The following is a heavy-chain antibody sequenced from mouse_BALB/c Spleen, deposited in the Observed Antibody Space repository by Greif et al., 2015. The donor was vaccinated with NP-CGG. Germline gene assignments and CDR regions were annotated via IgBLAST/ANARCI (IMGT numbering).Heavy chain of an antibody. J-gene: IGHJ3*01. V-gene: IGHV1-63*02. Sequence: QVQLQQSGAELVRPGTSVKISCKASGYTLTNYWLGWVKQRPGHGLEWIGDIYPGGGYTNYNEKFKGKATLTADTSSSTAYMQLSSLTSEDSAVYFCGGTMITTAFAYWGQGTLVTVSA. D-gene: IGHD2-4*01. CDR3: GGTMITTAFAY. CDR2: IYPGGGYT. CDR1: GYTLTNYW.